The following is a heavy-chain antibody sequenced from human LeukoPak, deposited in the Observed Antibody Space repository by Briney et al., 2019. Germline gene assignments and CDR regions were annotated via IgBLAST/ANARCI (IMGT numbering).Heavy chain of an antibody. CDR3: AKDEDNYGSGSYYGMDV. CDR1: GFTFDDYA. V-gene: IGHV3-43D*03. CDR2: ISWDGGST. Sequence: PGGSLRLSCAASGFTFDDYAMHWVRQAPGKGLEWVSLISWDGGSTYYADSVKGRFTISRDNSKNSLYLQMNSLRAEDTALYYCAKDEDNYGSGSYYGMDVWGQGTTVTVSS. D-gene: IGHD3-10*01. J-gene: IGHJ6*02.